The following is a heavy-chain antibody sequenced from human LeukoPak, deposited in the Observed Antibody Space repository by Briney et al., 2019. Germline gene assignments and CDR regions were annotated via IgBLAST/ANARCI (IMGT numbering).Heavy chain of an antibody. Sequence: ASVKVSCKASGYTFTGYYMHWVRQAPGQGLEWMGWINPNSGGTNYAQNFQGRVTMTSDTSISTAYMELSRLRSDDTAVYYCARAEGWLPPYNFDYWGQGTLVTVSS. V-gene: IGHV1-2*02. J-gene: IGHJ4*02. CDR2: INPNSGGT. CDR1: GYTFTGYY. D-gene: IGHD5-24*01. CDR3: ARAEGWLPPYNFDY.